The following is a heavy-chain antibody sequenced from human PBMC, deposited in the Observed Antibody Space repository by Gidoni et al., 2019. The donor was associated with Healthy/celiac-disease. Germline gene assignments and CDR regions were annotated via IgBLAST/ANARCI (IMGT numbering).Heavy chain of an antibody. Sequence: QVQLQESGPGLVKPSETLSLTCTVSGGSVSSGSYYWSWIRQPPGKGLEWIGYIYYSGSTNYNPSLKSRVTISVDTSKNQFSLKLSSVTAADTAVYYCARDLFGRAVTDPPGGDWGQGTLVTVSS. J-gene: IGHJ4*02. D-gene: IGHD3-10*02. CDR1: GGSVSSGSYY. V-gene: IGHV4-61*01. CDR3: ARDLFGRAVTDPPGGD. CDR2: IYYSGST.